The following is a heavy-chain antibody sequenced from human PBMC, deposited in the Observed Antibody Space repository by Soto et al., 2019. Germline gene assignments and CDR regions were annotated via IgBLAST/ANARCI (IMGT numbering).Heavy chain of an antibody. D-gene: IGHD6-6*01. V-gene: IGHV3-30-3*01. CDR1: GFTFSSYA. Sequence: VGSLRLSCAASGFTFSSYAMHWVRQAPGKGLEWVAVISYDGSNKYYADSVKGRFTISRDNSKNTLYLQMNSLRAEDTAVYYCARDYSSSLPQVSYGMDVWGQGTTVTVSS. CDR2: ISYDGSNK. CDR3: ARDYSSSLPQVSYGMDV. J-gene: IGHJ6*02.